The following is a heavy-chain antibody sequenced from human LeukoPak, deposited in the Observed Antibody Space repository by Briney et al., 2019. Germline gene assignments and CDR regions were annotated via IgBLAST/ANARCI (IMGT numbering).Heavy chain of an antibody. CDR1: GFTFSTFA. CDR3: ATYRQVLLPFES. CDR2: IFPSGGEI. V-gene: IGHV3-23*01. D-gene: IGHD2-8*02. J-gene: IGHJ4*02. Sequence: GGSLRLSCAASGFTFSTFAMIWVRQPPGKGLEWVSSIFPSGGEIHYADSVRGRFTISRDNSKSTLSLQMNSLRAEGTAIYYCATYRQVLLPFESWGQGTLVTVSS.